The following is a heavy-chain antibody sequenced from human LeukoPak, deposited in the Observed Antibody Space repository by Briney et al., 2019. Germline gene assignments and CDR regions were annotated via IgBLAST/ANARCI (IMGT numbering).Heavy chain of an antibody. CDR1: GGSISSYY. D-gene: IGHD3-22*01. CDR2: IYTSGST. CDR3: ARDGYYYDSSGLRGAFDI. V-gene: IGHV4-4*07. Sequence: SETLSLTCTVSGGSISSYYWSWIRQPAGKGLEWIGRIYTSGSTNYNPSLKSRVTMSVDTSKNQFSLKLSSVTAADTAVYYCARDGYYYDSSGLRGAFDIWGQGTMVTVSS. J-gene: IGHJ3*02.